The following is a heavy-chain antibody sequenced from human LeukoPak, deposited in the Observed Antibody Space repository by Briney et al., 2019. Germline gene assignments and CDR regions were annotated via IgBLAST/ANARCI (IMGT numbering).Heavy chain of an antibody. CDR1: GFTFSSYA. CDR2: ISYDGSNK. V-gene: IGHV3-30-3*01. J-gene: IGHJ5*02. Sequence: GGSLRLSCAASGFTFSSYAMHWVRQAPGKGLEWVAVISYDGSNKYYADSVKGRFTISRDNSKNTLYLQMNSLRAEDTAVYYCARGPKSCSSTSCYTKWFDPWGQGTLVTVSS. D-gene: IGHD2-2*02. CDR3: ARGPKSCSSTSCYTKWFDP.